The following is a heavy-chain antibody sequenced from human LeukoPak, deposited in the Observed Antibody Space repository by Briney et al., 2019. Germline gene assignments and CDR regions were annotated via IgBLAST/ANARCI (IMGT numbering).Heavy chain of an antibody. CDR1: GFTFSNAW. Sequence: GGSLRLSCATSGFTFSNAWMNWVRQAPGKGLEWIGRIRSNSDGGTIDYAAPVKGRFTLSRDDSKTTLYLQMNSLQTEDTAVYYCATDFYDSTWGQGTLVTVSS. J-gene: IGHJ5*02. D-gene: IGHD3-22*01. CDR3: ATDFYDST. CDR2: IRSNSDGGTI. V-gene: IGHV3-15*07.